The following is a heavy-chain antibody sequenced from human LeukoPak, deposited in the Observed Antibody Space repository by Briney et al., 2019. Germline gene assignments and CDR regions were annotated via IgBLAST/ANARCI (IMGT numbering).Heavy chain of an antibody. J-gene: IGHJ4*02. CDR2: IYYSGRT. Sequence: SETLSLTCTVSGYSISSGYYWGWIRQPPGKGLEWIGYIYYSGRTNYNPSLKSRVTISVDTSKNHFPLKLSSVTAADTAVYYCARIGVEGVQYSSDWYPFDYWGQGTLVTVSS. CDR3: ARIGVEGVQYSSDWYPFDY. D-gene: IGHD6-19*01. CDR1: GYSISSGYY. V-gene: IGHV4-38-2*02.